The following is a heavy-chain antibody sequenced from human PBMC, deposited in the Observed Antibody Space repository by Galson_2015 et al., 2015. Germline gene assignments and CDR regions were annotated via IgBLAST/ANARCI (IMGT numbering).Heavy chain of an antibody. V-gene: IGHV3-30-3*01. J-gene: IGHJ4*02. CDR2: ISYDGSNK. Sequence: SLRLSCAASGFTFSNYAMHWVRQAPGKGLEWVAVISYDGSNKFYADSVKGRFTISRDNSKNTLYLQMNSLRPEDTAVYYCARVGGDIAARTWGYFDYWGQGTLVTVSS. CDR1: GFTFSNYA. D-gene: IGHD6-6*01. CDR3: ARVGGDIAARTWGYFDY.